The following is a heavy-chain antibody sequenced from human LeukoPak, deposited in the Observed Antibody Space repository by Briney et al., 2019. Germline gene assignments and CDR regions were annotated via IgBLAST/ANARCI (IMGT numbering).Heavy chain of an antibody. CDR2: IYHSGST. D-gene: IGHD4-23*01. Sequence: PSETLSLTCAVSGGSISSGGYSWSWIRQPPGKGLEWIGYIYHSGSTYYNPSLKSRVTISVDRSKNQFSLKLSSVTAADTAVYYCARVVTPWSHFDLWGRGTLVTVSS. J-gene: IGHJ2*01. CDR3: ARVVTPWSHFDL. CDR1: GGSISSGGYS. V-gene: IGHV4-30-2*01.